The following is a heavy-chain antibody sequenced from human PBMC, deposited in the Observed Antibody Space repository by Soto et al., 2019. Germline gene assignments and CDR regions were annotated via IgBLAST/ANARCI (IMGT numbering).Heavy chain of an antibody. J-gene: IGHJ3*02. CDR1: VYTLTELS. CDR3: ATLRGSYRPHDAFDI. CDR2: FDPEDGET. Sequence: ASVTVSCKVSVYTLTELSMHWVRQAHGKGLEWMGGFDPEDGETIYAQKFQGRVTMTEDTSTDTAYMELSSLRSEDTAVYYCATLRGSYRPHDAFDIWGQGTMVTVSS. D-gene: IGHD3-16*02. V-gene: IGHV1-24*01.